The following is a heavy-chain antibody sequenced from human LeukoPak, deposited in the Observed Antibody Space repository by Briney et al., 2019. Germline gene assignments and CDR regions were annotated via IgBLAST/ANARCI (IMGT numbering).Heavy chain of an antibody. CDR3: AKDAGYYDSSASDY. D-gene: IGHD3-22*01. V-gene: IGHV3-23*01. CDR2: ISGSGGST. CDR1: RFTFSNYA. J-gene: IGHJ4*02. Sequence: PGGSLRLSCAASRFTFSNYAMSWVRQAPGEGLEWVSTISGSGGSTYYADSVKGRFTISRDNTKNTLYLQMNSLRAEDTAVYYCAKDAGYYDSSASDYWGQGSLVTVSS.